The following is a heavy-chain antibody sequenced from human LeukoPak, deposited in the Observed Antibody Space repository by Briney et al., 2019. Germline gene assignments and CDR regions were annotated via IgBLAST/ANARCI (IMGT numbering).Heavy chain of an antibody. Sequence: AGGSLRLSCAASGFTVSSNYMSWVRQAPGKGLEWVSVIYSGGSTYYADSVKGRFTISRDNSKNTLYLQMNSLRAEDTAVYYCAKDSGDYSGYWGQRTLVTVSS. CDR2: IYSGGST. J-gene: IGHJ4*02. D-gene: IGHD2-15*01. CDR1: GFTVSSNY. V-gene: IGHV3-66*02. CDR3: AKDSGDYSGY.